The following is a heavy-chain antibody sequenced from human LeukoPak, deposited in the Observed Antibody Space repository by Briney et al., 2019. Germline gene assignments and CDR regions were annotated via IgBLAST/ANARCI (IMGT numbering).Heavy chain of an antibody. V-gene: IGHV4-39*07. CDR2: IYYSGST. Sequence: SETLSLTCTVSGGSISSSSYYWGWIRQPPGKGLEWIGSIYYSGSTYYNPSLKSRVTISVDTSKNQFSLKLSSVTAADTAVYYCASMIVVVMPSGYFDYWGQGTLVTVSS. CDR3: ASMIVVVMPSGYFDY. D-gene: IGHD3-22*01. J-gene: IGHJ4*02. CDR1: GGSISSSSYY.